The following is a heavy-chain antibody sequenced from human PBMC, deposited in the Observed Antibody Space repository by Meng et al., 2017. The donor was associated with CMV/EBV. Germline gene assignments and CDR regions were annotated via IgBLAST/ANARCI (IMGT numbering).Heavy chain of an antibody. CDR2: IYWDDDK. J-gene: IGHJ4*02. CDR3: AHRLHGSGSYYPYYFDY. V-gene: IGHV2-5*02. CDR1: GFSLSTSGVG. Sequence: QITFKESGPTLVKPTQPLTLTCTFSGFSLSTSGVGVGWIRQPPGKALEWLALIYWDDDKRYSPSLKSRLTITKDTSKNQVVLTMTNMDPVDTATYYCAHRLHGSGSYYPYYFDYWGQGTLVTVSS. D-gene: IGHD3-10*01.